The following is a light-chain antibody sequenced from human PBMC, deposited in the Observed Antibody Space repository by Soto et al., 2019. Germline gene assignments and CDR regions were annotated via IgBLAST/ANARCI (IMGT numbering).Light chain of an antibody. J-gene: IGKJ1*01. CDR1: QSIINW. CDR3: QQYSSYSRT. CDR2: KAS. Sequence: DIQMTQSRSTLSASVGDRVTITCRASQSIINWLGWYQQKPGKAPKLLIYKASSLESGVPSRFSGSGSGTEFTLTISSLQPDDFAAYYCQQYSSYSRTFGQGTKVDIK. V-gene: IGKV1-5*03.